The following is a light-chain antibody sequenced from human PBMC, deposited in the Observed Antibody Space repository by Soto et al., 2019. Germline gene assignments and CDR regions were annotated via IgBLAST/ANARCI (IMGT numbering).Light chain of an antibody. CDR1: QSVSSTY. Sequence: EIVLTQSPGTLSLSPGERATLSCRASQSVSSTYLAWYQQKPGQAPRLLIYGASSRATGIPDRFSGSGSGTHFALTISSLEPEEFAVYYCLRYDISPFPLGNGTKLEIK. CDR2: GAS. CDR3: LRYDISPFP. V-gene: IGKV3-20*01. J-gene: IGKJ2*01.